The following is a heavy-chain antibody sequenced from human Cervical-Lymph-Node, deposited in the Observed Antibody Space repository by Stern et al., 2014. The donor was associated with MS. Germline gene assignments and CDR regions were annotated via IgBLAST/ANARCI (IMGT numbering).Heavy chain of an antibody. J-gene: IGHJ6*02. CDR2: ISRSGNRP. CDR1: AFTLSNYN. D-gene: IGHD4-17*01. Sequence: EVQLLESGGGLVQPGGSLRLSCVASAFTLSNYNMNWVRQALGKGLEWLSYISRSGNRPYYADSVKGRFTISRDNAKNLLYLQMNSLRAEDSAVYYCARSPLTYGRYGMDVWGHGTTVTVSS. CDR3: ARSPLTYGRYGMDV. V-gene: IGHV3-48*03.